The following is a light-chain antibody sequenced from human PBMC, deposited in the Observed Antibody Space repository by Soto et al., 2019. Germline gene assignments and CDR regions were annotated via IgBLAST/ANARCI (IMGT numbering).Light chain of an antibody. CDR2: GAS. Sequence: EIVLTQSPGTLPLSPGERATLSCRASQSVSNNYLAWYQQKPGQAPRLLIYGASNRATGIPDRFSGSRSGTDFTLTISRLEPEDFAVYYCQQYGSSGTFGQGTKVAIK. CDR1: QSVSNNY. V-gene: IGKV3-20*01. CDR3: QQYGSSGT. J-gene: IGKJ1*01.